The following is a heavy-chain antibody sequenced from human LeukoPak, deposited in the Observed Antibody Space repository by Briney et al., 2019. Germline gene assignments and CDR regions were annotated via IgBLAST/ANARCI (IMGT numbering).Heavy chain of an antibody. D-gene: IGHD1-26*01. CDR2: FDPEDGET. CDR1: GYTLTELS. V-gene: IGHV1-24*01. CDR3: ATQVGATLGYDY. J-gene: IGHJ4*02. Sequence: ASVKVSCKVSGYTLTELSMHWVRQAPGKGLEWMGGFDPEDGETIYAQKFQGRVTMTEDTSTDTAYMELSSLRSEDTAAYYCATQVGATLGYDYWGQGTLVTVSS.